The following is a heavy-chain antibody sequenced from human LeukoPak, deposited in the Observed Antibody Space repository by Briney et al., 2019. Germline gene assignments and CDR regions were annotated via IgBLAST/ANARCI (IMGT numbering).Heavy chain of an antibody. CDR2: IYYSGGT. D-gene: IGHD5-12*01. Sequence: SETLSLTCTVSGASVSSGGYYWSWIRQHPGKGLEWIGYIYYSGGTFYNPSLKGRVTMSVDMSKNQISLRLSSVTAADTAVYYCASSEATTTPPPYGMGVWGQGTTVTVSS. J-gene: IGHJ6*02. V-gene: IGHV4-31*03. CDR1: GASVSSGGYY. CDR3: ASSEATTTPPPYGMGV.